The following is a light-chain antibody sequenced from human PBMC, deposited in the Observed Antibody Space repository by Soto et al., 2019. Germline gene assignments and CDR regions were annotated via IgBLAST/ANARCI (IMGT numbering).Light chain of an antibody. CDR2: AAS. CDR3: QHLNSYPRALA. Sequence: DIQLTQSPSFLSASVGDRVTITCRASQGISSFLAWYQQKLGQAPKLLTYAASTLESGVSLRFSGSGSGTEFTLTISSLQPEDFATYYCQHLNSYPRALAFGGGTKVEI. CDR1: QGISSF. J-gene: IGKJ4*01. V-gene: IGKV1-9*01.